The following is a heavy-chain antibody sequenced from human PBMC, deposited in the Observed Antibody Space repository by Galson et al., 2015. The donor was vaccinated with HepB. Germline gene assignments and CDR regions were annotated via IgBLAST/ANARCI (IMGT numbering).Heavy chain of an antibody. CDR2: ISGSGGST. CDR3: ATASGSYLPPGYYYYGMDV. D-gene: IGHD3-10*01. CDR1: GFTFSSYA. V-gene: IGHV3-23*01. Sequence: SLRLSCAASGFTFSSYAMSWVRQAPGKGLEWVSAISGSGGSTYYADSVKGRFTISRDNSKNTLYLQMNSLRAEDTAVYYCATASGSYLPPGYYYYGMDVWGQGTTVTVSS. J-gene: IGHJ6*02.